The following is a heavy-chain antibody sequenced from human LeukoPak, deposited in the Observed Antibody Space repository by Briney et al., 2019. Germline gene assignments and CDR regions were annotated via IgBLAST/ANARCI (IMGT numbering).Heavy chain of an antibody. D-gene: IGHD3-10*01. CDR3: AKESTMVRGVIPLDY. Sequence: GGSLRLSCAAPGFTFSSYAMSWVRQAPGKGLEWVSAISGSGGSTYYADSVKGRFTISRDNSKNTLYLQMNSLRAEDTAVYYCAKESTMVRGVIPLDYWGQGTLVTVSS. V-gene: IGHV3-23*01. CDR1: GFTFSSYA. J-gene: IGHJ4*02. CDR2: ISGSGGST.